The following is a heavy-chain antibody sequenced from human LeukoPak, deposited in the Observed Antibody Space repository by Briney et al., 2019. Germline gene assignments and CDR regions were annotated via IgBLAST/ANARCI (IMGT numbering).Heavy chain of an antibody. V-gene: IGHV3-7*05. Sequence: PGGSLRLSCAASGFTFSTYWMSWVRQAPGKGLEWVANIKKDGSEKYFADSVKGRFTISRDNAKNSLYLQMNSLRAEDTAIYYCAKDHPRQGVTAHTPFDYWGQGTLVTVSS. J-gene: IGHJ4*02. CDR1: GFTFSTYW. CDR2: IKKDGSEK. D-gene: IGHD2-15*01. CDR3: AKDHPRQGVTAHTPFDY.